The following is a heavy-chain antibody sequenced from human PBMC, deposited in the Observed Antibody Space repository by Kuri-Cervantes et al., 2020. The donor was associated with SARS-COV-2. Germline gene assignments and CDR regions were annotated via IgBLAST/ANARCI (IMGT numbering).Heavy chain of an antibody. CDR3: ARGRMGNSSGFS. J-gene: IGHJ5*02. Sequence: SEILSLTCTGSGCSISSYYWSWIRQPPGKGLEWIGYIYYSGSTNYNPSLKSRVTISVDTSKNQFSLKLSSVTAADTAVYYCARGRMGNSSGFSWGQGTLVTVSS. CDR2: IYYSGST. CDR1: GCSISSYY. D-gene: IGHD6-19*01. V-gene: IGHV4-59*12.